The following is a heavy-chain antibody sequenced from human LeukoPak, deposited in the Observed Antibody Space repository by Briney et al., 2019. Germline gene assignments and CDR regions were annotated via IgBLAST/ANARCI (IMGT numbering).Heavy chain of an antibody. Sequence: ASVKVSCKASGYTFTSYGISWVRQAPGQGLEWMGWISPYNGNTNYAQKLQGRVTITTDTSTSTAYMELRSLRSDDTAVYYCARVVPAAMIYYYYGMDVWGQGTTVTVSS. CDR1: GYTFTSYG. D-gene: IGHD2-2*01. J-gene: IGHJ6*02. CDR3: ARVVPAAMIYYYYGMDV. V-gene: IGHV1-18*01. CDR2: ISPYNGNT.